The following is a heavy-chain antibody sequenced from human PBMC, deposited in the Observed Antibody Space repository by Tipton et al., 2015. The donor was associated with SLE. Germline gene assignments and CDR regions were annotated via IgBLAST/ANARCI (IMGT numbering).Heavy chain of an antibody. CDR1: GGSISSSSYY. V-gene: IGHV4-39*07. D-gene: IGHD3-16*01. CDR3: AREWFGAFDI. Sequence: TLSLTCTVSGGSISSSSYYWGWIRQPPGKGLEWIGEINHSGGTNYNPSLKSRVTISVDTSKNQFSLKLSSVIAADTAVYYCAREWFGAFDIWGQGTMVTVSS. CDR2: INHSGGT. J-gene: IGHJ3*02.